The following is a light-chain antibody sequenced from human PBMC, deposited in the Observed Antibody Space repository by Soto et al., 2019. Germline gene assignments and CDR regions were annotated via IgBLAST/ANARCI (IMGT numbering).Light chain of an antibody. CDR1: SSDGGGYNY. J-gene: IGLJ1*01. Sequence: QSVLTEPATVSGSPGQSITISCTGTSSDGGGYNYVSWYQQHPGKAPKLMIYAVTDRPSGGSSRFSGSKSGNTASLTISGLQAEDEADYYCSSYTSSSTLFGTGTKVTVL. CDR3: SSYTSSSTL. V-gene: IGLV2-14*01. CDR2: AVT.